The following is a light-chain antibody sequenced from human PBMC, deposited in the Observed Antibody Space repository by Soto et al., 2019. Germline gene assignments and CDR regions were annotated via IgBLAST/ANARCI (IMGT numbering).Light chain of an antibody. CDR3: RQRSNWPCT. J-gene: IGKJ3*01. CDR2: DTS. CDR1: QSVSTY. Sequence: EIVLTQSPAILSLSPGERATLSCRASQSVSTYLAWYQQKPGQAPRLLIYDTSNRASGVPARFSGSGSGTDFTLPISSLEHEDFAVYYCRQRSNWPCTFGPGAKVDIK. V-gene: IGKV3-11*01.